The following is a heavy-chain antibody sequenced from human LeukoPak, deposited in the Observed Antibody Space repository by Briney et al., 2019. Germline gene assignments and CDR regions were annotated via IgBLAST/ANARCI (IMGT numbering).Heavy chain of an antibody. CDR1: GFIFSNYA. CDR3: ARDPNGDYIGAFDM. J-gene: IGHJ3*02. V-gene: IGHV3-23*01. D-gene: IGHD4-17*01. Sequence: GGSLRLSCAASGFIFSNYALMWLRQSPGKGLEWVSAIRGSGGGTFYADSVKGRFTISRDNSRNTLYLQMNGLRAEDTAVYYCARDPNGDYIGAFDMWGRGTLVTVSS. CDR2: IRGSGGGT.